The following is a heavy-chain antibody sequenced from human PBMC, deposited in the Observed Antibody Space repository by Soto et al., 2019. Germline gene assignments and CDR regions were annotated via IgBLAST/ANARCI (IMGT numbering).Heavy chain of an antibody. D-gene: IGHD2-8*01. J-gene: IGHJ4*02. V-gene: IGHV5-51*01. Sequence: GESLKISCKGSGYSFTSYWIGWVRQMPGKGLEWRGIIYTCDSDTRYTPSFQGRVSISAHKSITTAYLQWSSLEASDTAMYYCASGHRGYCTNGVCHTTLDYWGQGTLVTVSS. CDR3: ASGHRGYCTNGVCHTTLDY. CDR1: GYSFTSYW. CDR2: IYTCDSDT.